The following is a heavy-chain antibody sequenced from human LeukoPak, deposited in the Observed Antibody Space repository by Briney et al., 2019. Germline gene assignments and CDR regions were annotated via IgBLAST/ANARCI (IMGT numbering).Heavy chain of an antibody. V-gene: IGHV3-7*01. Sequence: GGSLRLSCVASGFTFSDYYMSWFRQPPGKGLEWVANIKQDGSEKYYVDSVKGRFTISRDNAKNSLFLQMNSLRAEDTAVYYCAREVTPYYWGQGTLVTVSS. CDR2: IKQDGSEK. CDR1: GFTFSDYY. D-gene: IGHD4-23*01. CDR3: AREVTPYY. J-gene: IGHJ4*02.